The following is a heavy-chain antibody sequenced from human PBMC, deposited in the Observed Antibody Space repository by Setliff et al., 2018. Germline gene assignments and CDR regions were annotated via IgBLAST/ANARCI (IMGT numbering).Heavy chain of an antibody. V-gene: IGHV1-18*01. J-gene: IGHJ4*02. Sequence: ASVKVSCKTSGYNFITLGINWVRQAPGQGLEWVGWISPYSGKTDYAQKFKDRVIMTIDSATTTAYMELKTLRSDDTAVYYCARGRGPDIVVTIPGDYWGQGTQVTVSS. CDR2: ISPYSGKT. D-gene: IGHD2-15*01. CDR3: ARGRGPDIVVTIPGDY. CDR1: GYNFITLG.